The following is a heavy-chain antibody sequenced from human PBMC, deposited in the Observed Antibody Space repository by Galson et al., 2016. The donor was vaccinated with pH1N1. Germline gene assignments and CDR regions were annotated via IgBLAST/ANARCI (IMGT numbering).Heavy chain of an antibody. D-gene: IGHD3-9*01. V-gene: IGHV4-30-4*08. CDR2: IYYSGTT. Sequence: TLSLTCTVSGASVGSGDHCWSWIRQPPGKGLEWIGYIYYSGTTYYNPSLQSRFIISVDTSRNLFSLKLNSVTAADTALYYCARVKILAGYYHPYYVDYWGQGTLVTVSS. J-gene: IGHJ4*02. CDR3: ARVKILAGYYHPYYVDY. CDR1: GASVGSGDHC.